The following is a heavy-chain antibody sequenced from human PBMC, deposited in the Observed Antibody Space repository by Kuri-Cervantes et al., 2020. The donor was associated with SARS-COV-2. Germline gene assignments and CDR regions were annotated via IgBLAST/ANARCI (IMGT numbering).Heavy chain of an antibody. D-gene: IGHD1-1*01. Sequence: GGSLRLSCAASGFTFSSYEMNWVRQAPGEGLEWISYISDSGSTVYYADSVKGRFTISRDNAWNSLYLEMNNLRAEDTAVYYCVRDGDHWNFDYWGQGTLVTVSS. J-gene: IGHJ4*02. CDR2: ISDSGSTV. V-gene: IGHV3-48*03. CDR1: GFTFSSYE. CDR3: VRDGDHWNFDY.